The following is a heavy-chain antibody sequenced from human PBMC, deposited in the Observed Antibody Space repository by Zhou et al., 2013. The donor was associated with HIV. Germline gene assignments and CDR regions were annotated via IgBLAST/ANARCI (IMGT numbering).Heavy chain of an antibody. Sequence: QVQLVQSGAEVKKPGSSVKVSCKASGGTFSSYAISWVRQAPGQGLEWMGGIIPIFGTANYAQKFQGRVTITTDESTSTAYMELSSLRSEDTAVYYCAREEYYAFGSSWSYYYMDVWGQRDHGHRLL. CDR2: IIPIFGTA. CDR3: AREEYYAFGSSWSYYYMDV. D-gene: IGHD6-13*01. CDR1: GGTFSSYA. V-gene: IGHV1-69*05. J-gene: IGHJ6*03.